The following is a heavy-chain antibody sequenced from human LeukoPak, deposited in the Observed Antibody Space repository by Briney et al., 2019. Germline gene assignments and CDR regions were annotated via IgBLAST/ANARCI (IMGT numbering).Heavy chain of an antibody. J-gene: IGHJ4*02. V-gene: IGHV4-34*01. CDR2: INHSGST. D-gene: IGHD3-16*02. CDR1: GGSFSGYY. CDR3: ARDKAHYDYVWGSYRAPHFFDY. Sequence: SETLSLTCAVYGGSFSGYYWSWIRQPPGKGLEWIGEINHSGSTNYNPSLKSRVTISVDTSKNQFSLKLRSVTAADTAVYYCARDKAHYDYVWGSYRAPHFFDYWGQGTLVTVSS.